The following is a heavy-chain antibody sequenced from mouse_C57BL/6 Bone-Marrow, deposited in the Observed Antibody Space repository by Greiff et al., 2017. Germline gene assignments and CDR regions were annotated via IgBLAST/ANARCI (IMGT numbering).Heavy chain of an antibody. CDR2: ISSGSSTI. Sequence: EVKLMESGGGLVKPGGSLTLSCAASGFTFSDYGMHWVRQAPEKGLEWVAYISSGSSTIYYADTVKGRFTISRDNAKNTLFLQMTSLRSEDTAMYYCARPRQLRLPAWFAYWGQGTLVTVSA. CDR3: ARPRQLRLPAWFAY. V-gene: IGHV5-17*01. D-gene: IGHD3-2*02. J-gene: IGHJ3*01. CDR1: GFTFSDYG.